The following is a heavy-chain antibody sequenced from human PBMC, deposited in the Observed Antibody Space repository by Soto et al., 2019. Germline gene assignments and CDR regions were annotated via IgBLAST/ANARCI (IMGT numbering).Heavy chain of an antibody. J-gene: IGHJ6*02. V-gene: IGHV1-18*01. CDR2: ISAYNGNT. CDR1: GYTFTSYG. D-gene: IGHD3-16*01. Sequence: QVQLVQSGAEVKKPGASVKVSCKASGYTFTSYGISWVRQAPGQGLEWMGWISAYNGNTNYAQKLQGSVTMTTDTYTSTAYMELRSLRSDDTAVYYCARDGALGEYYYYYGMDVWGQGTTVTVSS. CDR3: ARDGALGEYYYYYGMDV.